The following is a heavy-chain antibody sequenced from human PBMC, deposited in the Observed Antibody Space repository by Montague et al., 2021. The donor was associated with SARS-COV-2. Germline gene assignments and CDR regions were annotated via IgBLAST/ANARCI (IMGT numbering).Heavy chain of an antibody. Sequence: SLRLSCAASGFTFNNYAMHWVRQAPGKGLEWVAIISYDGSNKYYADSVKGRFAISRDNSKNTLYLQMNSLRAEDTAVYYCMRASLIKARIAVAGTTVYWGQGTLVTISS. D-gene: IGHD6-19*01. CDR1: GFTFNNYA. CDR2: ISYDGSNK. J-gene: IGHJ4*02. V-gene: IGHV3-30*09. CDR3: MRASLIKARIAVAGTTVY.